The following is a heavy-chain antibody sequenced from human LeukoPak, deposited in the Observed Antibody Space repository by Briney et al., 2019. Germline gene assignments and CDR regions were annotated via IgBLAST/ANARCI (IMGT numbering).Heavy chain of an antibody. J-gene: IGHJ5*02. CDR1: GITPSNYW. Sequence: PRGSLRLSCTASGITPSNYWMHWGRHAPGEGPGWVSGIKTDVSFTTYTDSVRGRFTISRDNAKNTVSLQMNSVRVEDTAMYYCARLGAPDYNDEYRWGQRALVTVS. D-gene: IGHD4-11*01. CDR3: ARLGAPDYNDEYR. V-gene: IGHV3-74*01. CDR2: IKTDVSFT.